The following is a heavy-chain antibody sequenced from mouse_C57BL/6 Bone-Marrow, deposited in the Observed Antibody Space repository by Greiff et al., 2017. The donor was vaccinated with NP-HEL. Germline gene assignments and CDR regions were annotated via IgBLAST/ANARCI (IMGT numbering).Heavy chain of an antibody. Sequence: EVMLVESGGGLVQPKGSLKLSCAASGFSFNTYAMNWVRQAPGKGLEWVARIRSKSNNYATYYADSVKDRFTISRDDSESMLYLQMNNLKTEDTAMYYCVCLVRFGNYYAMDYWGQGTSVTVSS. D-gene: IGHD3-1*01. V-gene: IGHV10-1*01. J-gene: IGHJ4*01. CDR2: IRSKSNNYAT. CDR3: VCLVRFGNYYAMDY. CDR1: GFSFNTYA.